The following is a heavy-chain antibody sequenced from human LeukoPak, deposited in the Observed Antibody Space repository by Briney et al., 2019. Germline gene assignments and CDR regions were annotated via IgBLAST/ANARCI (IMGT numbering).Heavy chain of an antibody. CDR3: ASAWHLGIVVVMLDS. CDR1: GFSFSSYG. V-gene: IGHV3-30*03. CDR2: TPQDGSNK. D-gene: IGHD3-22*01. J-gene: IGHJ4*02. Sequence: GGSLRLSCAASGFSFSSYGMHWVRQAPGKGLEWVALTPQDGSNKYHADSVKGRFTISRDNSKNTLYLQMNSLRVEDTAVYYCASAWHLGIVVVMLDSWGQGTLVTVSS.